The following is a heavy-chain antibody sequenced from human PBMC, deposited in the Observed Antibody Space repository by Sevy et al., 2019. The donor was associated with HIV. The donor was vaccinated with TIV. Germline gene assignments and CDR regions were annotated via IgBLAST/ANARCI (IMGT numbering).Heavy chain of an antibody. Sequence: GGSLRLSCAASGFTFSSYAMSWVRQAPGEGLEWGSAISGSGGSTYYADSAKGRFTISRDNSKNTLYMQMNSLRAEDTAVYYCAKSPIAAAGREFDYWGQGTLVTVSS. CDR2: ISGSGGST. J-gene: IGHJ4*02. CDR1: GFTFSSYA. D-gene: IGHD6-13*01. V-gene: IGHV3-23*01. CDR3: AKSPIAAAGREFDY.